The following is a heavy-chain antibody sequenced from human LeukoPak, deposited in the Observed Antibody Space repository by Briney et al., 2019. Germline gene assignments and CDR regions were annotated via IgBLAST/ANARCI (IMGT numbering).Heavy chain of an antibody. CDR1: GFTFSSYW. CDR2: IKQDGSEK. J-gene: IGHJ4*02. CDR3: ARDHFFLSSGYFLDY. D-gene: IGHD3-22*01. Sequence: GGSLRLSCAASGFTFSSYWMSWVRQAPGKGLEWVANIKQDGSEKYYVDSVKGRFTISRDNAKNSLYLQMNSLRAEDTAVYYCARDHFFLSSGYFLDYWGQGTLVTVSS. V-gene: IGHV3-7*01.